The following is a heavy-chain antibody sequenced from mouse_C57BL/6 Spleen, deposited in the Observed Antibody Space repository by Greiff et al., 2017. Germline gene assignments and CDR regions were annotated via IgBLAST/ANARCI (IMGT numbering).Heavy chain of an antibody. CDR3: ARRLGYFDY. CDR2: IYPGDGDT. J-gene: IGHJ2*01. CDR1: GYAFSSSW. V-gene: IGHV1-82*01. Sequence: VQLQESGPELVKPGASVKISCKASGYAFSSSWMNWVKQRPGKGLEWIGRIYPGDGDTNYNGKFKGKATLTADKSSSTAYMQLSSLTSEDSAVYFCARRLGYFDYWGQGTTLTVSS. D-gene: IGHD4-1*01.